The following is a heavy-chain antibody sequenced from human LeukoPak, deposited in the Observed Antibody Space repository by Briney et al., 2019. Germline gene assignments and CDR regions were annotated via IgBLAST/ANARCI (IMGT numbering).Heavy chain of an antibody. D-gene: IGHD3-9*01. V-gene: IGHV1-2*02. CDR2: INPNSGGT. J-gene: IGHJ4*02. CDR3: SRALRYFDWYTNY. Sequence: ASVKVSCKASGYTFTGYYMHWVRQAPGQGLEWMGWINPNSGGTNYAQKFQGRVTMTRDTSISTAYMELSRLRSDDTDVYYCSRALRYFDWYTNYWGQGTLVTVSS. CDR1: GYTFTGYY.